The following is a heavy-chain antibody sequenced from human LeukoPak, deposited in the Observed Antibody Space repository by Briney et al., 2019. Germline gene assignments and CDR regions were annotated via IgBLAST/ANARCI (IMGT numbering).Heavy chain of an antibody. V-gene: IGHV4-34*01. J-gene: IGHJ4*02. Sequence: GSLRLSCAASGFTFSSYWMSWIRQPPGKGLEWIGEINHSGITNYNPSLNSRVTISVDTSKNQFSLKLSSVTAADTAVYYCASRKGILAAAGFGYWGQGTLVTVSS. CDR1: GFTFSSYW. CDR3: ASRKGILAAAGFGY. D-gene: IGHD6-13*01. CDR2: INHSGIT.